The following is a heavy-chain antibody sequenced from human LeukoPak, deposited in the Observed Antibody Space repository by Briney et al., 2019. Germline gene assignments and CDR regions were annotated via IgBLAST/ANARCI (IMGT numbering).Heavy chain of an antibody. CDR2: MSRNSAKT. CDR1: GFTLSDYA. D-gene: IGHD3-10*01. V-gene: IGHV3-23*01. J-gene: IGHJ4*02. Sequence: PGGSLRLSCAASGFTLSDYAMSWVRQAPGGGLEWVSSMSRNSAKTYYADSVKGRFTISRDETNNTLFLQMNSLRAGDTALYYCAKGKAGFGEVFDWGPGTLVTVSS. CDR3: AKGKAGFGEVFD.